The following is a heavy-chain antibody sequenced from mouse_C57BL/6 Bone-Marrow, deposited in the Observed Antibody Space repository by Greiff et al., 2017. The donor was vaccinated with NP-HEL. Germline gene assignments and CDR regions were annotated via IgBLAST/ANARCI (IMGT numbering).Heavy chain of an antibody. CDR1: GYSITSGYY. J-gene: IGHJ3*01. D-gene: IGHD1-1*01. Sequence: VQLKESGPGLVKPSQSLSLTCSVTGYSITSGYYWNWIRQFPGNKLEWMGYISYDGSNNYNPSLKNRISITRDTSKNQFFLKLNSVTTEDTATYYCAREYYYGSSPRFAYWGQGTLVTVSA. CDR2: ISYDGSN. CDR3: AREYYYGSSPRFAY. V-gene: IGHV3-6*01.